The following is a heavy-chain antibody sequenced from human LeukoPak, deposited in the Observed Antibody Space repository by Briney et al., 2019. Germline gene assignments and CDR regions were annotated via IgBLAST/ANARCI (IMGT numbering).Heavy chain of an antibody. CDR3: ARDLPYGTNGVCLNYYGMDV. CDR2: IYYSGST. D-gene: IGHD2-8*01. CDR1: GGSISSYY. Sequence: SETLSLTCTVSGGSISSYYWSWIRQPPGKGLEWIGYIYYSGSTNYNPSLKSRVTISVDTSKNQFSLKLSSVTAAATAVYYCARDLPYGTNGVCLNYYGMDVWGQGTTVTVSS. J-gene: IGHJ6*02. V-gene: IGHV4-59*01.